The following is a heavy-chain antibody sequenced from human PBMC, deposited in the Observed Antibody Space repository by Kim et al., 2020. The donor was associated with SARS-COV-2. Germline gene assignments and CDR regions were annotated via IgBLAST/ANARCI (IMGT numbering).Heavy chain of an antibody. CDR2: NK. V-gene: IGHV1-3*01. CDR3: AREAVAGSFDY. Sequence: NKRYSQKFPARVSITRDTSATTAYLELSGLRSEDTAVYYCAREAVAGSFDYWGQGTLVTVSS. J-gene: IGHJ4*02. D-gene: IGHD6-19*01.